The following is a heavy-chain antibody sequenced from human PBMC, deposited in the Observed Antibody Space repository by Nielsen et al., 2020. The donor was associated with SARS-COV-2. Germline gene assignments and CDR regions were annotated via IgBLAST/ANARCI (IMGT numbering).Heavy chain of an antibody. CDR3: TTGGITMVRGFMQY. CDR1: GFTFSNPW. CDR2: IKSKVDGGTT. J-gene: IGHJ4*02. V-gene: IGHV3-15*01. Sequence: GESLKISCAASGFTFSNPWMNWVRQAPGKGLEWVGRIKSKVDGGTTDYAGPVKGRFTISRDDSKNTLYLQMNSLKTEDTAVYYCTTGGITMVRGFMQYWGKGTLVTVS. D-gene: IGHD3-10*01.